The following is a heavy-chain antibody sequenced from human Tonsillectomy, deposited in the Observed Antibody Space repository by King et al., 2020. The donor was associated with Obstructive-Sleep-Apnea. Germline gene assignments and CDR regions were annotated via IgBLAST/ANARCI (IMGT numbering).Heavy chain of an antibody. Sequence: QLQESGPGLVKPSETLSLTCTVSGDSITNYYWSWIRQPPGKGLEWIGYMYYSGNTNYNPSLKGRVTMSVDTSKIQFSLRLSSVTATDTAVYYCARHRGVEDLGGYGDYFDYWGQGALVTVSS. CDR3: ARHRGVEDLGGYGDYFDY. D-gene: IGHD5-12*01. V-gene: IGHV4-59*08. CDR2: MYYSGNT. J-gene: IGHJ4*02. CDR1: GDSITNYY.